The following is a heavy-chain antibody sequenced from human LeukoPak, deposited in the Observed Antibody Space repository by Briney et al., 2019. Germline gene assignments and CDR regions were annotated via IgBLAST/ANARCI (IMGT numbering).Heavy chain of an antibody. D-gene: IGHD2-15*01. CDR2: IGQDGSVK. Sequence: GGSLRLSCAASGFRFTSYWMTWVRQAPGKGLEWVGNIGQDGSVKNYADSVKGRFTISRDNAKNSVFLQMNSLRAEDTAFYYCGNQCSGGICPENWGRGTLVTVSS. J-gene: IGHJ4*02. CDR1: GFRFTSYW. V-gene: IGHV3-7*01. CDR3: GNQCSGGICPEN.